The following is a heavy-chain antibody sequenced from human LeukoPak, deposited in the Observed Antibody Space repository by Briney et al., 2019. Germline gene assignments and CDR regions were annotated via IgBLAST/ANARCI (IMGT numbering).Heavy chain of an antibody. J-gene: IGHJ4*02. CDR2: IIPIFGTA. CDR1: GGTFSSYA. CDR3: ASTVYDSSGYYYFFDY. Sequence: SVKVSCKASGGTFSSYAISWVRQAPGQGLEWMGAIIPIFGTANFAQKFQGRVTITADESTSTAYMELSSLRSEDTAVYYCASTVYDSSGYYYFFDYWGQGTLVTVSS. D-gene: IGHD3-22*01. V-gene: IGHV1-69*13.